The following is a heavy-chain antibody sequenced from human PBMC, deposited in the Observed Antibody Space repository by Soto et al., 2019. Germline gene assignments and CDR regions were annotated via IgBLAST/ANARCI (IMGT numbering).Heavy chain of an antibody. CDR3: ARESGGATATLDYYYFYMDV. CDR2: INPNGGVT. Sequence: QVQLVQSGAEVRKPGASVTVSCRSSGDSFNDYYIHWVRQAPGQGFEWMGWINPNGGVTKYAKKFQGWVSRTMDTSIRTVYMQLSMLRSDDTAVYYCARESGGATATLDYYYFYMDVWGTGTTVTVSS. V-gene: IGHV1-2*04. CDR1: GDSFNDYY. D-gene: IGHD5-12*01. J-gene: IGHJ6*03.